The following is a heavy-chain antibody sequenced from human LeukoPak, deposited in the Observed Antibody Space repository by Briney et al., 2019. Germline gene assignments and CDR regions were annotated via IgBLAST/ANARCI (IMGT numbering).Heavy chain of an antibody. D-gene: IGHD2-21*02. J-gene: IGHJ4*02. CDR2: INHSGST. CDR3: ASLYCGGDCYADY. V-gene: IGHV4-34*01. CDR1: GGSFSGYY. Sequence: PSETLSLTCAVYGGSFSGYYWSWIRQPPGKGLEWIGEINHSGSTDYNPSLKSRVTISVDTSKNQFSLRLSSVTAADTAVYYCASLYCGGDCYADYWGQGTLVTVSS.